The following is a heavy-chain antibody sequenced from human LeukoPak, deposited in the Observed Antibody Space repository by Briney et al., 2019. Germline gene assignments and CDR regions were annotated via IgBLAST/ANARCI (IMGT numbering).Heavy chain of an antibody. J-gene: IGHJ4*02. CDR2: ISSSSSYI. CDR3: AKDRGYSYGTGHFDY. D-gene: IGHD5-18*01. Sequence: GGSLRLSCAASGFTFSSYSMNWVRQAPGKGLEWVSSISSSSSYIYYADSVKGRFTISRDNSKNTLYLQMNSLRAEDTAVYYCAKDRGYSYGTGHFDYWGQGTLVTVSS. V-gene: IGHV3-21*01. CDR1: GFTFSSYS.